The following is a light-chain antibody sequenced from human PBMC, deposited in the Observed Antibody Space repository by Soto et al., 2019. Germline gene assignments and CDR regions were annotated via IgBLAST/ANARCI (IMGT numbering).Light chain of an antibody. CDR3: QSYDNNRDYV. V-gene: IGLV1-40*01. J-gene: IGLJ1*01. CDR1: SSNIGAGYV. CDR2: SDD. Sequence: QSVLTQPPSVSGAPGQWVTISCTGSSSNIGAGYVVHWYQQLPGAAPKLLIFSDDNRPSGVPDRFSGSNSGTSASLTITGLQPEDEADYYCQSYDNNRDYVFGSGTKVTVL.